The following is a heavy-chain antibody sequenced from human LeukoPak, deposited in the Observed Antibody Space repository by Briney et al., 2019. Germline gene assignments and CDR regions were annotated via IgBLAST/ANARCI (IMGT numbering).Heavy chain of an antibody. V-gene: IGHV5-51*01. CDR3: ARSRDSSGYYYLI. CDR2: IYPDDSES. D-gene: IGHD3-22*01. Sequence: GESLKISXEASGYSFTNYWIGWVLQMPGKGLEWMGIIYPDDSESKYSPSFQGQVTISADKSISTAYLQWSSLKASDTAMYYCARSRDSSGYYYLIWGQGTLVTVSS. CDR1: GYSFTNYW. J-gene: IGHJ4*02.